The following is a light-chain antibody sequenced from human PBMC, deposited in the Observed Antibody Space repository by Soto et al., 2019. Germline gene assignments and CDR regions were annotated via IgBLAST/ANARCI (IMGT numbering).Light chain of an antibody. CDR3: QSYDGSNPDVV. V-gene: IGLV6-57*02. Sequence: NFMLTQPHSVSESPGKTVTISCTGSSGSIATNYVQWYQQRPGSAPTTVIYEDTQRPSGVPERFSGSIDSSSNSASLTISGLKTEDEADSSFQSYDGSNPDVVFGGGTKLTVL. CDR1: SGSIATNY. J-gene: IGLJ2*01. CDR2: EDT.